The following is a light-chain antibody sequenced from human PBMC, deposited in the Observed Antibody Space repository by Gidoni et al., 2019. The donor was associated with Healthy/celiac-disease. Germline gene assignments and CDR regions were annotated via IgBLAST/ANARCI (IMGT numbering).Light chain of an antibody. V-gene: IGLV2-14*01. J-gene: IGLJ1*01. CDR2: DVS. CDR1: SRDVGGYNY. CDR3: SSYTSSSTSYV. Sequence: QSALTQPASVSGSPGQSITISCTGTSRDVGGYNYVPWYQQHPGKAPKLMIYDVSNRPSGVSNRFSGSKSGNTASLTISGLQAEDEADYYCSSYTSSSTSYVFGTGTKVTVL.